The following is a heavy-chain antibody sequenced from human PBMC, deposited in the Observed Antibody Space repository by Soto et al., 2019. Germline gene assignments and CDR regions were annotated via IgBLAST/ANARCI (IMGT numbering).Heavy chain of an antibody. Sequence: GSSVKVSCKASGYTFTSYGISWVRQAPGQGLEWMGWISAYNGNTNYAQKLQGRVTMTTDTSTSTAYMELRSLRSDDTAVYYCARGDSRYSSSFFDYWGQGTLVTVSS. J-gene: IGHJ4*02. V-gene: IGHV1-18*01. D-gene: IGHD6-6*01. CDR3: ARGDSRYSSSFFDY. CDR2: ISAYNGNT. CDR1: GYTFTSYG.